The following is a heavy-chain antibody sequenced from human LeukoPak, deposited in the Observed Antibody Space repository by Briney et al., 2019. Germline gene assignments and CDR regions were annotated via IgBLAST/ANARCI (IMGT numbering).Heavy chain of an antibody. J-gene: IGHJ5*02. Sequence: NPSETLSLTCTVSGGSIGSSSYYWGWIRQPPGKGLEWIGSIYYSGNAYYNPSLRSRVSISVDTSKNHFSLKLSSLTAADTAVYRCTRSWYYAPGRYYPDWFDPWGQGTLVTVSS. D-gene: IGHD3-10*01. V-gene: IGHV4-39*02. CDR3: TRSWYYAPGRYYPDWFDP. CDR1: GGSIGSSSYY. CDR2: IYYSGNA.